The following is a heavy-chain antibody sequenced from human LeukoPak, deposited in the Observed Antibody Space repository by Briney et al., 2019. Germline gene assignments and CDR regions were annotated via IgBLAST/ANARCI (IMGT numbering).Heavy chain of an antibody. CDR2: ISSSSSYI. V-gene: IGHV3-21*01. CDR3: AREGSNVLRFLEWLGAFDI. Sequence: PGGSLRLSCAASGFTFSSYSMNWVRQAPGKGLEWVSSISSSSSYIYYADSVKGRFTISRDNAKNSLYLQMNSLRAEDTAVYYCAREGSNVLRFLEWLGAFDIWGQGTMVTVSS. J-gene: IGHJ3*02. D-gene: IGHD3-3*01. CDR1: GFTFSSYS.